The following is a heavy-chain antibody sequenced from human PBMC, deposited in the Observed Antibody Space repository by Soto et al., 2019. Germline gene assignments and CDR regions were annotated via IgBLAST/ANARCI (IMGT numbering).Heavy chain of an antibody. V-gene: IGHV4-30-2*05. Sequence: PSETLSLTCAVSGGSISGGGYSWSWIRQPPGKGLEWIGYIYHSGSTYYNPSLKSRVTISVDTSKNQFSLKLRSVTAADTAVYYCASQYCYDSSGSQTFDYWGQGTQVSVSS. CDR2: IYHSGST. CDR1: GGSISGGGYS. J-gene: IGHJ4*02. D-gene: IGHD3-22*01. CDR3: ASQYCYDSSGSQTFDY.